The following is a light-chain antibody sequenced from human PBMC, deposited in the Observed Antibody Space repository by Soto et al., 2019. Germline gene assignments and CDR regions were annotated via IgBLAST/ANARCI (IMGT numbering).Light chain of an antibody. Sequence: EVMMTQSPATLSVSPGERATLSCRASQGVSIDLAWYQHKPGQAPRLLIYGASTRATGVPVRFSGSGSGTEFTLTISSLQSEDFAIYYCQHYNHRPITFGGGTRVEIK. J-gene: IGKJ4*01. CDR1: QGVSID. CDR2: GAS. V-gene: IGKV3-15*01. CDR3: QHYNHRPIT.